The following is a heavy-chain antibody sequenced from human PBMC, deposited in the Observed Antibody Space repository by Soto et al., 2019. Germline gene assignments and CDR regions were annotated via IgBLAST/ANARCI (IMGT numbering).Heavy chain of an antibody. CDR3: ECLAGVAPSYWNYSMDA. Sequence: ASVKVSCKGAGYSFTSYDINWVRQAPGQGHEGMGWMNPSSGNTAYAQQFQGRVTMTRDTSVSTAYMELSSLRSEDTAVYYCECLAGVAPSYWNYSMDAWGQGTTVTVSS. CDR2: MNPSSGNT. CDR1: GYSFTSYD. D-gene: IGHD1-1*01. V-gene: IGHV1-8*01. J-gene: IGHJ6*03.